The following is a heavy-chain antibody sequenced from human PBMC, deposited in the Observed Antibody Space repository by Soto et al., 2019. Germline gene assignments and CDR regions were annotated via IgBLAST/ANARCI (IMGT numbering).Heavy chain of an antibody. D-gene: IGHD4-17*01. J-gene: IGHJ5*02. V-gene: IGHV4-34*01. CDR1: GGSFSGYY. CDR3: ARGGDYSGWFDP. Sequence: SETLSLTCAVYGGSFSGYYWSWIRQPPGKGLEWIGEINHSGSTNYNPSLKSRVTISVDTSKNQFSLKLSSVTAADTAVYYCARGGDYSGWFDPWGQGTLVTVSS. CDR2: INHSGST.